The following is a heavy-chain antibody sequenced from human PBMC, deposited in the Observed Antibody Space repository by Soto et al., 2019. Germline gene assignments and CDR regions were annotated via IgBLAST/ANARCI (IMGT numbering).Heavy chain of an antibody. V-gene: IGHV1-18*01. CDR2: ISAYNGNT. D-gene: IGHD6-19*01. J-gene: IGHJ6*02. Sequence: QVQLVQSGAEVKKPGASVKVSCKASGYTFTTYGISWVRQAPGQGLEWMGWISAYNGNTNYAQKIQGRVTXXTXTXXSTAYMELRSLRSDDTAVYYCARQQWLYYYYGMDVWGQGTTVTVSS. CDR1: GYTFTTYG. CDR3: ARQQWLYYYYGMDV.